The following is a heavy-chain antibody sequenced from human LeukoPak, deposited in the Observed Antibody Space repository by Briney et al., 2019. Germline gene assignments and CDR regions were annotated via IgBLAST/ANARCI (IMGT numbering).Heavy chain of an antibody. CDR2: IYYSGST. D-gene: IGHD6-19*01. CDR3: ARPVSSGWSYWFDP. J-gene: IGHJ5*02. CDR1: GGSISSSSYY. V-gene: IGHV4-39*01. Sequence: SETLSLTCTVSGGSISSSSYYWGWICQPPGKGLEWIGSIYYSGSTYYNPSLKSRVTISVDTSKNQFSLKLSSVTAADTAVYYCARPVSSGWSYWFDPWGQGTLVTVSS.